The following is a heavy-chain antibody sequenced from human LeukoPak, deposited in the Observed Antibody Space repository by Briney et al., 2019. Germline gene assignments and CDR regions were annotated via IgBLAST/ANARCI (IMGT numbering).Heavy chain of an antibody. D-gene: IGHD6-19*01. Sequence: GGSLRLSCAASGFTFSSYVMSWVRQAPGKGLEWVSTISTSGGSTYYADSVRGRFTFSRDNSKNTLYLQMNSLRAEDTAVYYCATLERGYAVAVDYWGQGTLVTVSS. CDR3: ATLERGYAVAVDY. CDR1: GFTFSSYV. CDR2: ISTSGGST. J-gene: IGHJ4*02. V-gene: IGHV3-23*01.